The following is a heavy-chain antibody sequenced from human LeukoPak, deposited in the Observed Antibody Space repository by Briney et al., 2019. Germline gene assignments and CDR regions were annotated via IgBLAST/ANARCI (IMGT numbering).Heavy chain of an antibody. Sequence: VGSLRLSCAASGFTFSSYWMSWVRQAPGKGLEWVANIKQDGSEKYYVDSVKGRFTISRDNAKNSLYLQMNSLRAEDTAVYYCARVADYDFWSGYISYFDYWGQGTLVTVSS. CDR3: ARVADYDFWSGYISYFDY. CDR2: IKQDGSEK. V-gene: IGHV3-7*01. D-gene: IGHD3-3*01. CDR1: GFTFSSYW. J-gene: IGHJ4*02.